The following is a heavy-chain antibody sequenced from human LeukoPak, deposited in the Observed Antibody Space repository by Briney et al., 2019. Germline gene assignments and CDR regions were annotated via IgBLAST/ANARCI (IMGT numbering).Heavy chain of an antibody. CDR2: IIPILGIA. V-gene: IGHV1-69*10. CDR3: ASGPYCGGDCYLYYYYYYMDV. J-gene: IGHJ6*03. CDR1: GGTFSSYT. D-gene: IGHD2-21*02. Sequence: SVKVSCKASGGTFSSYTISWVRQAPGQGVEWMGGIIPILGIANYAQKFQGRVKITADKSKRTAYMEVRRLRWEETGVYYCASGPYCGGDCYLYYYYYYMDVWGKGTTVTVSS.